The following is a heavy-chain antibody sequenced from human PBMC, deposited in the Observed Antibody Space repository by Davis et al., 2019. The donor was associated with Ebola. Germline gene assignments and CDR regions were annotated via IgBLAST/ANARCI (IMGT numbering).Heavy chain of an antibody. CDR1: GFTFSNSW. Sequence: GESLKISCAASGFTFSNSWMSWVRQSPGKGLEWVANIKSDGSHIYYVDSVKGRFTISRDNAKNSLYLQMNTLRAEDTAVYYCGKDRAPPYGGNPEAPDYWGQGTLVTVSS. CDR3: GKDRAPPYGGNPEAPDY. CDR2: IKSDGSHI. J-gene: IGHJ4*02. V-gene: IGHV3-7*03. D-gene: IGHD4-23*01.